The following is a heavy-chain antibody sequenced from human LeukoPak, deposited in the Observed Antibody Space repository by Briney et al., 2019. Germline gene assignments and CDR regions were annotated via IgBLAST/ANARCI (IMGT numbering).Heavy chain of an antibody. CDR3: ARPPLFYGDQGGRWFDH. V-gene: IGHV4-34*01. CDR2: INHSGST. Sequence: SETLSLTCTVSGGSISSYYWSWIRQPPGKGLEWMGEINHSGSTNYNPSLKSRVTISVDTSKNQFSLKLRSVTGADTAVYYWARPPLFYGDQGGRWFDHWGQGTLVTVSS. J-gene: IGHJ5*02. CDR1: GGSISSYY. D-gene: IGHD4-17*01.